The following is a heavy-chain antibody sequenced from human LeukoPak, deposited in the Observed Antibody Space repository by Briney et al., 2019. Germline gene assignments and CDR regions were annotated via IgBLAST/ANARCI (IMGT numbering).Heavy chain of an antibody. V-gene: IGHV4-59*01. CDR3: ARGGDYGDLRYFDY. CDR2: IYYRGST. D-gene: IGHD4-17*01. CDR1: SGSINNYY. Sequence: SETLSLTCTVSSGSINNYYWSWIRQPPGKGLEWIGYIYYRGSTNYNPSLKSRVTFSVDTSKNQFSLKLNSVTAADTAVYYCARGGDYGDLRYFDYWGQGTLVTVSS. J-gene: IGHJ4*02.